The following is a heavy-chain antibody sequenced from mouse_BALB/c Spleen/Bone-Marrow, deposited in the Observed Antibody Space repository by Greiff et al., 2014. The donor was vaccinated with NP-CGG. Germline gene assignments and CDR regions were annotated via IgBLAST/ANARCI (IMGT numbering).Heavy chain of an antibody. V-gene: IGHV14-3*02. CDR2: IDPANGNT. J-gene: IGHJ2*01. CDR3: ARYRLGTYLDY. CDR1: GFNIKDTY. D-gene: IGHD2-14*01. Sequence: DVHLVESGAELVKPGASVKLSCTASGFNIKDTYMHWVKQSPEQSLEWIGRIDPANGNTKYDPKFQGKATITADTSSNTAYLQLSSLASEDTAVYYCARYRLGTYLDYWGQGTTLTVSS.